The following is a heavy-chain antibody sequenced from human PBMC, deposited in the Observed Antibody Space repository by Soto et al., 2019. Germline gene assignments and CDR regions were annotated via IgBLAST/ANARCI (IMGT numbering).Heavy chain of an antibody. CDR2: ISWDGGST. D-gene: IGHD3-10*01. Sequence: GGSLRLSCAASGFTFDDYAMHWVRQAPGKGLEWVSLISWDGGSTYYADSVKGRFTISRDNANNSLYLQMNSLRDEDTAVYYCARRITMVRGPYYYYAMDAWGQGTTVTVSS. V-gene: IGHV3-43D*04. CDR1: GFTFDDYA. J-gene: IGHJ6*02. CDR3: ARRITMVRGPYYYYAMDA.